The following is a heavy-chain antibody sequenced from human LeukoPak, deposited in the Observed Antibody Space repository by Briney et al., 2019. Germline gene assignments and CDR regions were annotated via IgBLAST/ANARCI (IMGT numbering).Heavy chain of an antibody. Sequence: GGSLRLSCAASGFTFSSYGMHWVRQAPGKGLEWEAVISYDGSNKYYADSVKGRFTISRDNSKNTLYLQMNSLRAEDTAVYYCATLLTWFGELAISGDAFDIWGQGTMVTVSS. CDR1: GFTFSSYG. D-gene: IGHD3-10*01. CDR2: ISYDGSNK. CDR3: ATLLTWFGELAISGDAFDI. J-gene: IGHJ3*02. V-gene: IGHV3-30*03.